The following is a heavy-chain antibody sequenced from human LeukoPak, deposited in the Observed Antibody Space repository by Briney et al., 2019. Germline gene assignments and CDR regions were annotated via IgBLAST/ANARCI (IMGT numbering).Heavy chain of an antibody. D-gene: IGHD3-3*01. Sequence: ASETLSLTCTVAGGSISSSSYYWGWIRQPPGKGLEWIGSIYYSGSTYYNPSLKSRVTISVDTSKNQFSLRLTSVTAADTAVYYCARQKFWSGYYIEWFDPWGQGTLATVSS. V-gene: IGHV4-39*01. J-gene: IGHJ5*02. CDR1: GGSISSSSYY. CDR2: IYYSGST. CDR3: ARQKFWSGYYIEWFDP.